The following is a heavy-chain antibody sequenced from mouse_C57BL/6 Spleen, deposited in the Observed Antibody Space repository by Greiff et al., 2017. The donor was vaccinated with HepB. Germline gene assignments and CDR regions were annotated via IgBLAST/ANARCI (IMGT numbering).Heavy chain of an antibody. CDR1: GYTFTSYW. CDR2: IDPSDSET. Sequence: VKLQQPGAELVRPGSSVKLSCKASGYTFTSYWMHWVKQRPIQGLEWIGNIDPSDSETHYNQKFKDKATLTVDKSSSTAYMQLSSLTSEDSAVYYCARYSSGYFDYWGQGTTLTVSS. J-gene: IGHJ2*01. CDR3: ARYSSGYFDY. D-gene: IGHD3-2*02. V-gene: IGHV1-52*01.